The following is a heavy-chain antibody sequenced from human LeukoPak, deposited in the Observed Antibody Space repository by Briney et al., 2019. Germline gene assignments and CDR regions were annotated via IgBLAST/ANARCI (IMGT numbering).Heavy chain of an antibody. J-gene: IGHJ4*02. CDR1: GFTFSSYG. Sequence: GGSLRLSCAASGFTFSSYGMHWVRQAPGKGLEWVAFIQYDGSNKYYADSVKGRFTISRDNSKNTLYLQMNSLRAEDTAVYFCSDLPTLGRVDYRGQGTLVTVSS. D-gene: IGHD7-27*01. V-gene: IGHV3-30*02. CDR3: SDLPTLGRVDY. CDR2: IQYDGSNK.